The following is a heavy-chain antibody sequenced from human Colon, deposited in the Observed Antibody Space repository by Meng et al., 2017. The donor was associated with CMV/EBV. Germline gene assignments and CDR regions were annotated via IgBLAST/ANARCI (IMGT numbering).Heavy chain of an antibody. D-gene: IGHD2-21*01. Sequence: SCTASGYTFSTHHVHWVRQAPGQGPEWIGIIFSTNGGTKIAQSFQGRVTVTRDTSTSTVYMDLSSLGSEDTAVYYSATEIPGSAYFDYWGQGTLVTVSS. J-gene: IGHJ4*02. CDR1: GYTFSTHH. CDR3: ATEIPGSAYFDY. V-gene: IGHV1-46*01. CDR2: IFSTNGGT.